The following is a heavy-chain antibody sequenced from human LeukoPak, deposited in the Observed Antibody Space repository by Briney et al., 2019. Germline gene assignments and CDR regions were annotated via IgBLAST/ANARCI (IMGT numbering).Heavy chain of an antibody. Sequence: PGRSLRLSCAASGFTFSSYGMHWVRQAPGKGLEWVAVISYDGSNKYYADSVKGRFTISRDKSKNTLYLQMNSLRAEDTAVYYCARAWVVAAILSTFDYWGQGTLVTVSS. CDR3: ARAWVVAAILSTFDY. CDR1: GFTFSSYG. J-gene: IGHJ4*02. D-gene: IGHD2-15*01. V-gene: IGHV3-30*03. CDR2: ISYDGSNK.